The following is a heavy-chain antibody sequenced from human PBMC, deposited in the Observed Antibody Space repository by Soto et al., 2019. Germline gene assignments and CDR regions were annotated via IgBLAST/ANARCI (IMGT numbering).Heavy chain of an antibody. J-gene: IGHJ5*02. V-gene: IGHV1-46*01. CDR2: IHPSGGST. Sequence: QVQLVQSGAEVKKPGASVKVSCKASGYTFTSYYMHWVRQAPGQGLEWMGIIHPSGGSTSYAQKFQGRVTMTRDTSTSTVYMELSSLRSEDTAVYYCAREGCGGDCYPNWFDPWGQGTLVTVSS. CDR1: GYTFTSYY. D-gene: IGHD2-21*02. CDR3: AREGCGGDCYPNWFDP.